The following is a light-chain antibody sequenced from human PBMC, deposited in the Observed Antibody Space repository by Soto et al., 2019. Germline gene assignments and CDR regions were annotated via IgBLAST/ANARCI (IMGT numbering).Light chain of an antibody. CDR3: QQRRDWPT. J-gene: IGKJ5*01. V-gene: IGKV3-11*01. Sequence: DIVLTQSPATLSLSPGEGATLSCWASQSVTTYLAWYQQKPGQTPRLLIYDASNRATGVPARFSGSGSGTDFTLTISSLEPEDSAVYYCQQRRDWPTFGQGTRLEIK. CDR1: QSVTTY. CDR2: DAS.